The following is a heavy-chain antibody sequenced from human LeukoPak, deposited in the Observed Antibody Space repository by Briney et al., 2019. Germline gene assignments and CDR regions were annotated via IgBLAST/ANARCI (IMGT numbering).Heavy chain of an antibody. J-gene: IGHJ4*02. Sequence: PSETLSLTCTVSGGSVSSADYYWRWIRQPPGKGVEGIGYIYNSGITFYNPSLKSRVIMSVDASKNQFSLRLSSVTAADTAVYYCARAAGALSFDYWGQGTLVTVSS. CDR3: ARAAGALSFDY. V-gene: IGHV4-30-4*01. CDR2: IYNSGIT. D-gene: IGHD3-10*01. CDR1: GGSVSSADYY.